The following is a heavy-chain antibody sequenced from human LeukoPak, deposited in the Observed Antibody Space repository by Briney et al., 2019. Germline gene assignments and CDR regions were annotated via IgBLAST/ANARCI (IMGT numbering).Heavy chain of an antibody. CDR1: GYTFTGYY. J-gene: IGHJ4*02. Sequence: ASVKVSCKASGYTFTGYYMHWVRQAPGQGLEWMGWINPNSGGTNYAQKFQGRVTMTRDTSISTAYMELSRLRAADTAVYYCARSIAGAGTPRGYWGQGTLVTVSS. CDR2: INPNSGGT. V-gene: IGHV1-2*02. CDR3: ARSIAGAGTPRGY. D-gene: IGHD6-13*01.